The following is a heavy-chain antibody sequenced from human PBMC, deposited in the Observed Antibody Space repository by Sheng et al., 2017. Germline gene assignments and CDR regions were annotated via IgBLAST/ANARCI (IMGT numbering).Heavy chain of an antibody. J-gene: IGHJ4*03. V-gene: IGHV4-34*01. D-gene: IGHD2-15*01. CDR1: GGSFSGYY. CDR2: INHSGST. CDR3: ASFYCSGGSCYWFDY. Sequence: QVQLQQWGAGLLKPSETLSLTCAVYGGSFSGYYWSWIRQPPGKGLEWIGEINHSGSTNYNPSLKSRVTISVDTSKNQFSLKLSSVTAADTAVYYCASFYCSGGSCYWFDYVGRRDLVTVSS.